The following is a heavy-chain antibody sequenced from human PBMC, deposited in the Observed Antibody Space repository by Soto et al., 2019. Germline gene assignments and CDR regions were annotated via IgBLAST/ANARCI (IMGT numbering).Heavy chain of an antibody. D-gene: IGHD3-10*01. J-gene: IGHJ6*02. CDR3: ARVGITMVRGVEWFAYGMDV. Sequence: SETLSLTCAVYGGSFSGYYWSWIRQPPGKGLEWIGEINHSGSTNYNPSLKSRVTISVDTSKNQFSLKLSSVTAADTAVYYCARVGITMVRGVEWFAYGMDVWGQGTTVTVSS. CDR2: INHSGST. CDR1: GGSFSGYY. V-gene: IGHV4-34*01.